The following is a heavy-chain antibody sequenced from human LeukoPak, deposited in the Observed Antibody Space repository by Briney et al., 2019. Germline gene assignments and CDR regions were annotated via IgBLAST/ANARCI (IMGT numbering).Heavy chain of an antibody. Sequence: SETLSLTCAVYGGSFSGYYWSWIRQPPGKGLEWIGEINHSGSTNYNPSLTSRVTISVDTSKNPFSLKLSSVTAADTAVYYCARGPRITMVRGVIRRFVGLDYWGQGTLVTVSS. V-gene: IGHV4-34*01. J-gene: IGHJ4*02. CDR2: INHSGST. CDR3: ARGPRITMVRGVIRRFVGLDY. D-gene: IGHD3-10*01. CDR1: GGSFSGYY.